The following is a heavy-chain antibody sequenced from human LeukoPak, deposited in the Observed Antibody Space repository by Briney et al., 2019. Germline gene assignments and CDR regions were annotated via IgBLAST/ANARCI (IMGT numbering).Heavy chain of an antibody. CDR1: GNSIGSAYY. CDR3: AGQHDSNGYYFY. V-gene: IGHV4-38-2*01. D-gene: IGHD3-22*01. J-gene: IGHJ4*02. Sequence: PSETLSLTCAVTGNSIGSAYYWGWIRQPPGKGLEWIGSIYHSGSTYYNPSLKSRVTISVDTSKNRFSLKVTSVTAADTAVYYCAGQHDSNGYYFYWGQGTLVTVSS. CDR2: IYHSGST.